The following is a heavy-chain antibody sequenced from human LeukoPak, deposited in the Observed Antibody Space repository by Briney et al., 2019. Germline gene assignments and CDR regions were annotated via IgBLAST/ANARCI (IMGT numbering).Heavy chain of an antibody. CDR2: IYYSGST. CDR1: GGSISNYY. D-gene: IGHD3-10*01. V-gene: IGHV4-59*01. J-gene: IGHJ6*02. CDR3: ARVDTWFGELDV. Sequence: SETLSLTCTVSGGSISNYYWSWIRQPPGKGLEWIGYIYYSGSTNYNPSLKSRVTISVDTSKNQFSLTLSSVTAADTAVYYCARVDTWFGELDVWGRGTTVTVSS.